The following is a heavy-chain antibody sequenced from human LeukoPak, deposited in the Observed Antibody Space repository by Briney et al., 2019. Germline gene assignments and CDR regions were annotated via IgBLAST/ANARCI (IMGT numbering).Heavy chain of an antibody. CDR2: INPSGGST. J-gene: IGHJ4*02. Sequence: ASVKVSCTASGYTFTSYYMHWVRQAPGQGLEWMGIINPSGGSTSYAQKFQGRVTMTRDTSTSTVYMELSSLRSEDTAVYYCARGSVKYCSSTSCYLGYWGQGTLVTVSS. D-gene: IGHD2-2*01. V-gene: IGHV1-46*01. CDR3: ARGSVKYCSSTSCYLGY. CDR1: GYTFTSYY.